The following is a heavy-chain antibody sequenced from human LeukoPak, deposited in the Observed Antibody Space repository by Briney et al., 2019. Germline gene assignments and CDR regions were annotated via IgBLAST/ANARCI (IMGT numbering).Heavy chain of an antibody. CDR2: ISSSSSYI. J-gene: IGHJ6*03. D-gene: IGHD3-3*01. V-gene: IGHV3-21*01. CDR1: GFTFSSYS. CDR3: VVLEWLIGYYYYMDV. Sequence: GGSLRLSCAASGFTFSSYSMNWVRQAPGKGLEWVSSISSSSSYIYYADSVKGRFTISRDNAKNSLYPQMNSLRAEDTAVYYCVVLEWLIGYYYYMDVWGKGTTVTVSS.